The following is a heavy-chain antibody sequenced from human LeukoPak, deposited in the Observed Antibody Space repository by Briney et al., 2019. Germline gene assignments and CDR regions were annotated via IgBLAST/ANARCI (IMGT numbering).Heavy chain of an antibody. CDR3: ARDHYYDSSGPNYYMDV. CDR2: IYYSGST. V-gene: IGHV4-59*01. D-gene: IGHD3-22*01. CDR1: GGSISSYY. Sequence: SETLSLTCTVFGGSISSYYWSWIRQPPGKGLEWIGYIYYSGSTNYNTSLKSRVTISVDTSKNQFSLKLSSVTAADTAVYYCARDHYYDSSGPNYYMDVWGKGTTVTVSS. J-gene: IGHJ6*03.